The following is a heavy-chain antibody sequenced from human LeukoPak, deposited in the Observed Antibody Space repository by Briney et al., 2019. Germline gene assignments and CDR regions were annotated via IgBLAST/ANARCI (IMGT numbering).Heavy chain of an antibody. V-gene: IGHV4-34*01. J-gene: IGHJ6*03. CDR3: ARRKTTTVAKVYYYYMDV. Sequence: PSETLSLTCAFKGGSLSGYNCCWTRQPPGRCPESTGGSSHSGSTNYNPSLKSRVTISVDTSKNQFSLKLSSVTAADTAVYYCARRKTTTVAKVYYYYMDVWGKGTTVTVSS. D-gene: IGHD4-23*01. CDR2: SSHSGST. CDR1: GGSLSGYN.